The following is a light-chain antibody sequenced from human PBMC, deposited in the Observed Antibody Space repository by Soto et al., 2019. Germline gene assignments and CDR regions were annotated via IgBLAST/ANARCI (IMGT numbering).Light chain of an antibody. Sequence: QSALAQPRSVSGSPGQSVTISCTGTSSDVGGYNYVSWYLHHPGKAPKLMIYDVTKRPSGVRDRFSASKSGNTASLTISGLQAEDEADYYCCSYAGSYTYVFGTGTKVTVL. J-gene: IGLJ1*01. CDR3: CSYAGSYTYV. CDR1: SSDVGGYNY. V-gene: IGLV2-11*01. CDR2: DVT.